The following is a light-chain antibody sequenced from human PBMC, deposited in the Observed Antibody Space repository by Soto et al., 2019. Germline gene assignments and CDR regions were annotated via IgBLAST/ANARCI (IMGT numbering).Light chain of an antibody. CDR2: GAS. V-gene: IGKV3-20*01. CDR3: QQYESSPRT. Sequence: EIGLTQSPGTLPSSPGERATLSCRASQSVSSNYLAWYQQKPGQPPRLLIYGASSRATGIPDRFSGSGSGTDFTLTISRLEPEDFAVYYCQQYESSPRTFGQGTKVEI. CDR1: QSVSSNY. J-gene: IGKJ1*01.